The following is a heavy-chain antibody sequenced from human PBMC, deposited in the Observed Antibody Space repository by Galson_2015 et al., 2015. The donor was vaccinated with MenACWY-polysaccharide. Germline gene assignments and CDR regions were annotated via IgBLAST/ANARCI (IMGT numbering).Heavy chain of an antibody. Sequence: SLRLSCAASGFNVGGLYMSWVRQAPGKRPEWVPIMYSGGFTEYEDSVKGRFTISRDISKNTVYLQMNSLKVEDTAVYYCARGAQGFFDYWGQGRLVTVSA. J-gene: IGHJ4*02. V-gene: IGHV3-53*01. CDR2: MYSGGFT. CDR3: ARGAQGFFDY. CDR1: GFNVGGLY.